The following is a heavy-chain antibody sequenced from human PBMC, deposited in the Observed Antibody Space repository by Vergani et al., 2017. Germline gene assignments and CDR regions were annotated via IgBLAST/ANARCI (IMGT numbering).Heavy chain of an antibody. CDR3: ARQGSSSELADY. CDR2: LYHSGNT. V-gene: IGHV4-38-2*01. CDR1: GYSINSGYY. D-gene: IGHD6-13*01. Sequence: QVQLQESGPGLVKPSETLSLTCAVSGYSINSGYYWGWIRQPPGKGLEWIVTLYHSGNTSYNPSLKSRVTISVDTSNNQFSLQLRSVTAADTAFYYCARQGSSSELADYWGQGTLVTVSS. J-gene: IGHJ4*02.